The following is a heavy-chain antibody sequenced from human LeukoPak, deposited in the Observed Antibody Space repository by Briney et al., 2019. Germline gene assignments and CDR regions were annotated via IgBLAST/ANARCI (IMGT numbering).Heavy chain of an antibody. D-gene: IGHD2-15*01. V-gene: IGHV4-38-2*02. CDR1: GYSIISDYF. J-gene: IGHJ4*02. CDR3: ARVVASTSIDF. Sequence: PSETLSLTCIVSGYSIISDYFWGWVRQPPGKGPEWIGSIFHSGDVYYNPSLTSRVTLSVDPSSNRFSLKVASVTAADTAIYYCARVVASTSIDFWGQGTLVTVSS. CDR2: IFHSGDV.